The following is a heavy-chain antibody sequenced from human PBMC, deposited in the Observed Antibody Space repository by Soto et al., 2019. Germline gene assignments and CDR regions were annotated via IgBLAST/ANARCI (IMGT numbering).Heavy chain of an antibody. CDR1: GGSISSYY. Sequence: PSETLSLTCTVSGGSISSYYWSWIRQPPGKGLEWIGYIYYSGSTNYNPSLKSRGTISVDTSKNQFSLKLSSVTAADTAVYYCARRGGSSSSHYYYGMDVWGQGTTVTVSS. CDR2: IYYSGST. D-gene: IGHD6-6*01. J-gene: IGHJ6*02. CDR3: ARRGGSSSSHYYYGMDV. V-gene: IGHV4-59*01.